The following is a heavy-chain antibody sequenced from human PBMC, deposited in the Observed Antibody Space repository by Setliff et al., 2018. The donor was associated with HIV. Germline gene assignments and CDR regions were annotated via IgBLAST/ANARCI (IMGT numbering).Heavy chain of an antibody. J-gene: IGHJ4*02. Sequence: SETLSLTCAVYGESLSDYYWSWIRQPPGKGLEWIGEINHNKSSDYNPSLKSRVTISVDASERHFSLRMTSTTAADTAIYYCARGVPLLPPNFWGQGTLVTVS. CDR3: ARGVPLLPPNF. CDR1: GESLSDYY. D-gene: IGHD2-15*01. CDR2: INHNKSS. V-gene: IGHV4-34*01.